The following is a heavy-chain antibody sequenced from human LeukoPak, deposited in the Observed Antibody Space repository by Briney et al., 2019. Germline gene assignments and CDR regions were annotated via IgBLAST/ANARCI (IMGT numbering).Heavy chain of an antibody. J-gene: IGHJ4*02. D-gene: IGHD1-1*01. CDR3: ARFTTGTAAIDY. CDR2: ISYDGSNK. V-gene: IGHV3-30*04. CDR1: GFTFSSYA. Sequence: GGSLRLSCAASGFTFSSYAMHWVRQAPGKGLEWVAVISYDGSNKYYADSVKGRFTISRDNSKNTLYLQMNSLRAEDTAVYYCARFTTGTAAIDYWGQGTLVTVSS.